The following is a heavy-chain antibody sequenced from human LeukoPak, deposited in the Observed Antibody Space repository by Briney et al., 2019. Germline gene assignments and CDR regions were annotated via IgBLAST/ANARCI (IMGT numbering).Heavy chain of an antibody. CDR3: ARGPGPIAGAKNPFDI. Sequence: PGRSLRLSCAASGLTFSSYAMDWVRQAPGKGLEWVAVISYDGSNKYYADSVKGRFTISGDKSNNTLYLQMNSLRPEDTAFYYCARGPGPIAGAKNPFDIWGQGTMVTVSS. J-gene: IGHJ3*02. D-gene: IGHD1-26*01. V-gene: IGHV3-30*01. CDR2: ISYDGSNK. CDR1: GLTFSSYA.